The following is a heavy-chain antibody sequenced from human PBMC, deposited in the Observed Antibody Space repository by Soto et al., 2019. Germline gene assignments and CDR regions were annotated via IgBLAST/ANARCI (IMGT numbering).Heavy chain of an antibody. J-gene: IGHJ4*02. V-gene: IGHV3-7*03. Sequence: GSLRLSCATSGFTLSDYYISWFRQAPGKGLEWVGNRKGDGSNTHYVVSVRGLFTISRDNAENLIYLQMNNLRVEDTAMYYCARDPVTADWGQGNQVPVSS. CDR3: ARDPVTAD. CDR1: GFTLSDYY. CDR2: RKGDGSNT.